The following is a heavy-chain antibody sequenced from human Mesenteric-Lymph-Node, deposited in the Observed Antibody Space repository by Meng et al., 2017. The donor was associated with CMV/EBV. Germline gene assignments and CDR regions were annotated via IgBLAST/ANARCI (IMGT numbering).Heavy chain of an antibody. Sequence: GESLKISCAASGFTFSNYGMHWVRQAPGKGLEWVTYILRDGTDKWYAHSVKGRFTISRDNTRNTLYLQMNSLRAEDTAVYYCARLGYWGQGTLVTVSS. CDR2: ILRDGTDK. D-gene: IGHD6-19*01. V-gene: IGHV3-30*02. CDR3: ARLGY. J-gene: IGHJ4*02. CDR1: GFTFSNYG.